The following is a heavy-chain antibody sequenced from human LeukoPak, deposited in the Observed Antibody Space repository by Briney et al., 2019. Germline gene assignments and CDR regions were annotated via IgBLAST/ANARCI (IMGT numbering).Heavy chain of an antibody. CDR1: GYTFTGHY. J-gene: IGHJ4*02. CDR3: ARDSSSADSPIDY. D-gene: IGHD6-6*01. CDR2: INPNSGGT. Sequence: ASVKVSCKASGYTFTGHYMHWVRQAPGQGLEWMGWINPNSGGTNYAQKFQGRVTMTRDTSISTAYMELSRLRSDDTAVYYCARDSSSADSPIDYWGQGTLVTVSS. V-gene: IGHV1-2*02.